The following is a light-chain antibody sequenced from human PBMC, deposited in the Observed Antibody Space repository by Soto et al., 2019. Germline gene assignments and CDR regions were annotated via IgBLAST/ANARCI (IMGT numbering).Light chain of an antibody. J-gene: IGLJ3*02. V-gene: IGLV2-14*01. CDR3: TYSTSTSARV. CDR2: EVS. Sequence: QSALTQPASVSGSPGQSITISCTGTSGDIGAFNYVSWYQQYPGKAPKVIIYEVSNRPSGVYNRFSGSKSGNTASLAISGLQAEEEDDYCCTYSTSTSARVFGGGTKLTVL. CDR1: SGDIGAFNY.